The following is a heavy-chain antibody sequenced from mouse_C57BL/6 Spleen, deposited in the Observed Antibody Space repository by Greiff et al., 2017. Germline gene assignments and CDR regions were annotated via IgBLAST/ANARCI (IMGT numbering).Heavy chain of an antibody. CDR1: GYAFSSSW. CDR2: IYPGDGDT. CDR3: ARFDYDDNDY. Sequence: QVQLQQSGPELVKPGASVKISCKASGYAFSSSWMNWVKQRPGKGLEWIGRIYPGDGDTNYNGKFKGKDTLTADKSSSTAYMQLSSLTSEDSAVYFCARFDYDDNDYWGQGTTLTVSS. J-gene: IGHJ2*01. V-gene: IGHV1-82*01. D-gene: IGHD2-4*01.